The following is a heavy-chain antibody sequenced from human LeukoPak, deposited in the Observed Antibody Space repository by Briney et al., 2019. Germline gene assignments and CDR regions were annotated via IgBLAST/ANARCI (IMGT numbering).Heavy chain of an antibody. V-gene: IGHV3-49*04. CDR2: IRSKAYGGTT. CDR1: GFTFGDYA. Sequence: GGSLRLSCTASGFTFGDYAMSWVRQAPGKGLEWVGFIRSKAYGGTTEYAASVKGRFTISRDDSKSIAYLQMNSLKTEDTAVYYCTRGYSSSWYGYWGQGTLVTVSS. J-gene: IGHJ4*02. D-gene: IGHD6-13*01. CDR3: TRGYSSSWYGY.